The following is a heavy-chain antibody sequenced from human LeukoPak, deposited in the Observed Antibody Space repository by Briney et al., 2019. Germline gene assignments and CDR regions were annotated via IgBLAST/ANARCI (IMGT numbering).Heavy chain of an antibody. D-gene: IGHD7-27*01. J-gene: IGHJ6*02. V-gene: IGHV3-30-3*01. CDR3: ARDGDWGRPLGGIGYGMDV. Sequence: PGGSLRLSCAASGFTFSSYAMHWVRQAPGKGLEWVAVISYDGSNKYYADSVKGRFTISRDNSKNTLYLQMNSLRAEDTAVYYCARDGDWGRPLGGIGYGMDVWGQGTTVTVSS. CDR1: GFTFSSYA. CDR2: ISYDGSNK.